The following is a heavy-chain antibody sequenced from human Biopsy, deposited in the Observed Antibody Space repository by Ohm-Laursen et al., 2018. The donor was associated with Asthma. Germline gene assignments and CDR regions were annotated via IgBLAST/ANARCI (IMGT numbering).Heavy chain of an antibody. J-gene: IGHJ4*02. CDR1: GTHFGSYN. Sequence: SLRLSCTASGTHFGSYNMHWARQAPGKGLEWVAVITFDGSTQHYGDSVKGRFTISRDNSKNMLFLQMNSLRAEDTAVYYCSRDTLGYYFDIWGQETQVTVSS. D-gene: IGHD6-13*01. V-gene: IGHV3-30-3*01. CDR3: SRDTLGYYFDI. CDR2: ITFDGSTQ.